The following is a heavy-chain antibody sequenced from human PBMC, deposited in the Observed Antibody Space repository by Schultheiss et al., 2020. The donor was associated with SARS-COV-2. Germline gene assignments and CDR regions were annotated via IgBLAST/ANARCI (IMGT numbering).Heavy chain of an antibody. D-gene: IGHD4-11*01. CDR2: IYSSGST. CDR3: ARGALDYSYYYYYGMDV. Sequence: SQTLSLTCTVYGGSFSGYYWSWIRQPPGKGLEWIGYIYSSGSTKYNPSLKSRVTISVDTSKNQFSLKLSSVTAADTAVYYCARGALDYSYYYYYGMDVWGQGTTVTVSS. J-gene: IGHJ6*02. V-gene: IGHV4-59*01. CDR1: GGSFSGYY.